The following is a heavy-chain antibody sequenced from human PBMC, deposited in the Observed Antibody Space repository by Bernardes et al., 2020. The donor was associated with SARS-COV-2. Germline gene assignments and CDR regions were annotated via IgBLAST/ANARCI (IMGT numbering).Heavy chain of an antibody. D-gene: IGHD3-16*01. CDR1: GYTFTMYT. CDR2: ISTYNGDT. CDR3: ARDRGSVKSGFDY. V-gene: IGHV1-18*04. J-gene: IGHJ4*02. Sequence: ASVKVSCKTSGYTFTMYTITWVRQAPGQGLEWMGWISTYNGDTKIAQKFQDRVSMTTDASTNTAYMELRSLRADDTAVYYFARDRGSVKSGFDYWGQGTQVTVSS.